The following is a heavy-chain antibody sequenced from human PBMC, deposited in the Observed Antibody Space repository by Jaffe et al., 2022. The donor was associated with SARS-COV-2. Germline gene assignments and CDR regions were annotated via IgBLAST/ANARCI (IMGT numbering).Heavy chain of an antibody. D-gene: IGHD3-3*02. CDR1: GFTFSSYW. V-gene: IGHV3-7*01. CDR3: ATLAFYAFES. Sequence: EVQLVESGGGLVQPGGSLRLSCAASGFTFSSYWMSWVRQAPGKGLEWVANIKQDASERYYVDSVRGRSTISRDNAKNSLSLQINNLRAEDTAVYYCATLAFYAFESWGQGTMVTVSS. J-gene: IGHJ3*02. CDR2: IKQDASER.